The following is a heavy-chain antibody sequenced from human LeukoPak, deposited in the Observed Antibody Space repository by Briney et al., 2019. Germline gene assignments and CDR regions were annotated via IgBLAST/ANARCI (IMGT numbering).Heavy chain of an antibody. D-gene: IGHD3-22*01. J-gene: IGHJ3*02. CDR3: AREAYDSRKGDAFDI. CDR1: GYTLTKYG. CDR2: MSAYNGNT. Sequence: ASVKVSCKASGYTLTKYGISWARQAPGHGLEWMGWMSAYNGNTAYAQNLQGRVTMTTDASTSTVYMELRSLRSDDTAVYYCAREAYDSRKGDAFDIWGQGTMVTVSS. V-gene: IGHV1-18*01.